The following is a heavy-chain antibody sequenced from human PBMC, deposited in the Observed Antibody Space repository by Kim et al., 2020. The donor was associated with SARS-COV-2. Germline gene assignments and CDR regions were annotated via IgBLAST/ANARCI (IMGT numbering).Heavy chain of an antibody. Sequence: SETLSLTCTVSGGSISSYYWSWIRQPAGKGLEWIGRIYTSGSTNYNPSLKSRVTMSVDTSKNQFSLKLSSVTAADTAVYYCAREATLQSSFGELLGGFDYWGQGTLVTVSS. CDR1: GGSISSYY. D-gene: IGHD3-10*01. CDR2: IYTSGST. V-gene: IGHV4-4*07. J-gene: IGHJ4*02. CDR3: AREATLQSSFGELLGGFDY.